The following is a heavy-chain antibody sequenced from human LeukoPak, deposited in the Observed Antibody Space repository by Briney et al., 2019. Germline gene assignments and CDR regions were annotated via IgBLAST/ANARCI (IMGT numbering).Heavy chain of an antibody. V-gene: IGHV1-2*02. J-gene: IGHJ4*02. D-gene: IGHD2-15*01. CDR2: INPNSGGT. CDR3: ARAIPGIVVVVAATLPYFDY. Sequence: ASVKVSCKASGYTFTGYYMHWVRQAPGQGLEWMGWINPNSGGTNYAQKFQGRVTMTRDTSISTAYMELSRLRSDDTAVYYCARAIPGIVVVVAATLPYFDYWGQGTLVTVSS. CDR1: GYTFTGYY.